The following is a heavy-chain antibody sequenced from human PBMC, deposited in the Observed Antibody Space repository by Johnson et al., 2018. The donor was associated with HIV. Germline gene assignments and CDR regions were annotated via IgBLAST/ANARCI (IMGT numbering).Heavy chain of an antibody. CDR2: ISGSGGST. J-gene: IGHJ3*02. Sequence: VQLVESGGGLVKPGGSLRLSCAASGFTFSDYYMSWIRQAPGKGLEWVSAISGSGGSTYYADSVKGRLTISRDSSKNTLYLEMNSLRAEDTAVYYCAKDKAVVTALYDAFDIWGQGTMVTVSS. CDR1: GFTFSDYY. D-gene: IGHD2-21*02. CDR3: AKDKAVVTALYDAFDI. V-gene: IGHV3-23*04.